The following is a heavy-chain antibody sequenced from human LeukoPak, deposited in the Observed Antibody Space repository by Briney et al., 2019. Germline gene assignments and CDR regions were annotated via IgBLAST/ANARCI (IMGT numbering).Heavy chain of an antibody. D-gene: IGHD5-18*01. CDR1: GFTFSSYE. CDR3: ARAKGYGHLGYYYYGMDV. Sequence: GGSLRLSCAASGFTFSSYEMNWVRQAPGKGLEWVSYISSSGSTIYYADSVKGRFTISRDNAKNSLYLQMNSLRAEDTAVYYCARAKGYGHLGYYYYGMDVWGQGTLVTVSS. CDR2: ISSSGSTI. J-gene: IGHJ6*02. V-gene: IGHV3-48*03.